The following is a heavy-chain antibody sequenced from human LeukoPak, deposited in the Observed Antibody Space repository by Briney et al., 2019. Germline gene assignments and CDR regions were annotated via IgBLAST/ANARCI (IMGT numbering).Heavy chain of an antibody. Sequence: GGSLRLSCAASGFTFSTYEINWVRQAPGKGLEWLSHISTSGSSIHYADSVKGRFTISRDNAKNTLYLQMNSLRAEDTAVYYCAKSSPPPLRYWGQGTLVTVSS. CDR2: ISTSGSSI. CDR1: GFTFSTYE. V-gene: IGHV3-48*03. J-gene: IGHJ4*02. CDR3: AKSSPPPLRY.